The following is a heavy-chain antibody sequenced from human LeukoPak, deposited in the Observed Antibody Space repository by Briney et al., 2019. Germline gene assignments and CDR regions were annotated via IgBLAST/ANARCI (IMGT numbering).Heavy chain of an antibody. CDR1: GYSISSGYY. Sequence: SETLSLTCTVSGYSISSGYYWGWIRQPPGKGLEWIGSIYYSGSTYYNPSLKSRVTISVDTSKNQFSLKLSSVTAADTAVYYCASADSSRPDYFDYWGQGTLVTVSS. V-gene: IGHV4-38-2*02. J-gene: IGHJ4*02. CDR3: ASADSSRPDYFDY. CDR2: IYYSGST. D-gene: IGHD3-22*01.